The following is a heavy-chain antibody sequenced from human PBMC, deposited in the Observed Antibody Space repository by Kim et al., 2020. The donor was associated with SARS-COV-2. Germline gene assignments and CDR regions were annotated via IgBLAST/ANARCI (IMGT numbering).Heavy chain of an antibody. D-gene: IGHD3-3*01. CDR3: ARELYDFWSGYSGYFDL. CDR2: INAGNGNT. J-gene: IGHJ2*01. V-gene: IGHV1-3*01. Sequence: ASVKVSCKASGYTFTSYAMHWVRQAPGQRLEWMGWINAGNGNTKYSQKFQGRVTITRDTSASTAYMELSSLRSEDTAVYYCARELYDFWSGYSGYFDLWGRGTLVTVSS. CDR1: GYTFTSYA.